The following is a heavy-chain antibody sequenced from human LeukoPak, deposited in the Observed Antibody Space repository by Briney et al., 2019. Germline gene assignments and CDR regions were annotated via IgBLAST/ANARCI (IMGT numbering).Heavy chain of an antibody. CDR3: ARGDSGYSIPYFQH. CDR2: IYTSGST. CDR1: GGSISSYY. V-gene: IGHV4-4*07. Sequence: SETLSLTCTVSGGSISSYYWSWIRQPAGKGLEWIGRIYTSGSTNYNPSLKSRVTMSVDTSKNQFSLKLSSVTAADTAVYYCARGDSGYSIPYFQHWGQGTLVTVSS. D-gene: IGHD6-13*01. J-gene: IGHJ1*01.